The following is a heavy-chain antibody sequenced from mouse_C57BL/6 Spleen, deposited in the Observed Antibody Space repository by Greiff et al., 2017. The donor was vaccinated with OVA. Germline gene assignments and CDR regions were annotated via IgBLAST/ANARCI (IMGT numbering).Heavy chain of an antibody. V-gene: IGHV1-50*01. CDR1: GYTFTSYW. J-gene: IGHJ2*01. CDR3: ARRWVLWNYFDY. D-gene: IGHD1-1*02. CDR2: IDPSDSYT. Sequence: QVQLQQPGAELVKPGASVKLSCKASGYTFTSYWMQWVKQRPGQGLEWIGEIDPSDSYTNYNQKFKGKATLTVDTSSSTAYMQLSSLTSEDSAVYYCARRWVLWNYFDYWGQGTTLTVSS.